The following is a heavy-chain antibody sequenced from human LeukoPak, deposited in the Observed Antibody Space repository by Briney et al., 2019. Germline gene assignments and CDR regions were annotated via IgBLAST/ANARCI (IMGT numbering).Heavy chain of an antibody. D-gene: IGHD3-22*01. CDR1: GGSFSGYY. CDR2: INHSGST. V-gene: IGHV4-34*01. Sequence: PPETLSLTCAVYGGSFSGYYWSWIRQPPGKGLEWIGEINHSGSTNYNPSLKSRVTISVDTSKNQFSLKLSSVTAADTAVYYCARVPSYYYDSSAQGWYFGLWGRGTLVTVSS. J-gene: IGHJ2*01. CDR3: ARVPSYYYDSSAQGWYFGL.